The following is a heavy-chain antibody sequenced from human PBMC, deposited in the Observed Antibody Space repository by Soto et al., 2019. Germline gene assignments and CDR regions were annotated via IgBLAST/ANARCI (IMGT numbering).Heavy chain of an antibody. D-gene: IGHD3-3*01. CDR3: ASSLRFLEWHKFVHWYFYL. Sequence: QVQLQESGPGLVKPSQTLSLTCTVSCGSISSGGYYWSWIRQHPGKGLEWIGYIYYSGSTYYNPSLKSRVTVSVDTSKNQFSLKLSSVTAADTAVYYCASSLRFLEWHKFVHWYFYLWGRGTLVTVSS. V-gene: IGHV4-31*03. J-gene: IGHJ2*01. CDR2: IYYSGST. CDR1: CGSISSGGYY.